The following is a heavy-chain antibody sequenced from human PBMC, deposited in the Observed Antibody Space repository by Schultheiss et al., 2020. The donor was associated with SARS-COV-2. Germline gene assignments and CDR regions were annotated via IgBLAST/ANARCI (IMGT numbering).Heavy chain of an antibody. CDR1: GFSLSTSGVG. D-gene: IGHD6-19*01. V-gene: IGHV2-5*01. CDR2: IYWNDDK. CDR3: AHDGVYSSGWYAKSFDY. Sequence: SGPTLVKPTQTLTLTCTFSGFSLSTSGVGVGWIRQPPGKALEWLALIYWNDDKRYSPSLKSRLTITKDTSKNQVVLTMTNMDPVDTATYYCAHDGVYSSGWYAKSFDYWGQGTLGTGSS. J-gene: IGHJ4*02.